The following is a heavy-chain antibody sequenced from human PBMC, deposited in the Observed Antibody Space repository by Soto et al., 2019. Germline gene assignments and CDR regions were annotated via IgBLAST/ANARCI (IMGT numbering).Heavy chain of an antibody. CDR2: ITYTGVST. D-gene: IGHD6-13*01. Sequence: PGGSLRLSCVASEFSFDDYAMSWVRQAPGKGLEWVSSITYTGVSTYYVDSVKGRFTISRDNSKDTLYLQMNSLRAEDTAIYYCAKASVWYPYFDSWGQGTLITVSS. CDR3: AKASVWYPYFDS. V-gene: IGHV3-23*01. CDR1: EFSFDDYA. J-gene: IGHJ4*02.